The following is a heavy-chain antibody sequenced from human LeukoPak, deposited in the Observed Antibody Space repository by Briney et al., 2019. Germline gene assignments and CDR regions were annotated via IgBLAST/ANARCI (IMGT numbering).Heavy chain of an antibody. CDR2: IYYSGST. D-gene: IGHD1-26*01. V-gene: IGHV4-59*01. J-gene: IGHJ6*03. CDR1: GGSISSYY. Sequence: SETLSLTCTVSGGSISSYYWSWIRQPPGKGLEWIGYIYYSGSTSYNPSLKSRVTISVDTSKNQFSLKLSSVTAADTAVYYCARDSRVGATANYYYYYMDVWGKGTTVTVSS. CDR3: ARDSRVGATANYYYYYMDV.